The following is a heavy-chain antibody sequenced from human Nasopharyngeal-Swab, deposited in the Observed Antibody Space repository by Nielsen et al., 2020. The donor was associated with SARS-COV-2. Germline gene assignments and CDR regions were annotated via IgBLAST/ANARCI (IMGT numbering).Heavy chain of an antibody. CDR3: AKSSHYGSEYYYYYYMDV. CDR1: GFTFSSYS. V-gene: IGHV3-21*04. D-gene: IGHD3-10*01. CDR2: ISSSSSYI. Sequence: GESLKISCAASGFTFSSYSMNWVRQAPGKGLEWVSSISSSSSYIYYADSVKGRFTISRDNAKNSLYLQMNSLRAEDTAVYYCAKSSHYGSEYYYYYYMDVWGKGTTVTVSS. J-gene: IGHJ6*03.